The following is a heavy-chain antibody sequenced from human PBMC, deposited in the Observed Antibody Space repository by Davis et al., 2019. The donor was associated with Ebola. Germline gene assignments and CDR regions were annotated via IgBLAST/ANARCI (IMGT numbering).Heavy chain of an antibody. Sequence: GGSLRLSCAASGFTFSSYAMSWVRQAPGKGLEWVSAISGSGGSTYYADSVKGRFTISRDNSRNTQYLQMNSLRVEDAAVYYCARGRGIADFTWGQGTLVTVSS. D-gene: IGHD6-13*01. CDR1: GFTFSSYA. V-gene: IGHV3-23*01. CDR2: ISGSGGST. CDR3: ARGRGIADFT. J-gene: IGHJ5*02.